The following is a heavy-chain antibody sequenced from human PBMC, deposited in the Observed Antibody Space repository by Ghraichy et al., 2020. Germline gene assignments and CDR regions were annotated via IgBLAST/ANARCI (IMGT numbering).Heavy chain of an antibody. J-gene: IGHJ6*02. D-gene: IGHD6-13*01. CDR2: INHSGST. CDR1: GGSFSGYY. V-gene: IGHV4-34*01. CDR3: ARGGSSSWYGVIGMDV. Sequence: SETLSLTCAVYGGSFSGYYWSWIRQPPGKGLEWIGEINHSGSTNYNPSLKSRVTISVDTSKNQFSLKLTSVTAADTAVYYCARGGSSSWYGVIGMDVWGQGTTVTVSS.